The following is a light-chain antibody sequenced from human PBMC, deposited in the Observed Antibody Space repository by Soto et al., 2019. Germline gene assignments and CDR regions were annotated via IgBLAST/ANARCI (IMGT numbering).Light chain of an antibody. Sequence: IVVTQSPCTLSLSPGERATLSCRASQSVSSSYLAWYQQKPGQAPRLLIYGASSRATGIPDRFSGSGSGTDFTLTISRLEPEDFAVYYCQQYGSSLTWTFGQGTKVDIK. CDR1: QSVSSSY. J-gene: IGKJ1*01. V-gene: IGKV3-20*01. CDR2: GAS. CDR3: QQYGSSLTWT.